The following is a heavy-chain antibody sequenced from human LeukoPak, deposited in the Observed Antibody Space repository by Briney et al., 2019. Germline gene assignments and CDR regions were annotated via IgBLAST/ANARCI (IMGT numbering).Heavy chain of an antibody. J-gene: IGHJ6*04. Sequence: TGGSLRLSCAASGFTFSSYEMNWVRQAPGKGLEWVSYISSSGSTIYYADSVEGRFTVSRDNAGKSLYLQMNSLRVEDTAVYYCASYYGSGSYSSLVWGKGTTVTISS. CDR3: ASYYGSGSYSSLV. CDR2: ISSSGSTI. V-gene: IGHV3-48*03. CDR1: GFTFSSYE. D-gene: IGHD3-10*01.